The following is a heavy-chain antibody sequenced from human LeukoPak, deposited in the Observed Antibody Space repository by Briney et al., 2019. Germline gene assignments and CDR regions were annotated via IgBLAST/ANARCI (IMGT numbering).Heavy chain of an antibody. J-gene: IGHJ6*04. Sequence: PGGSLRLSCAASGFTFSDHYMDWVRQAPGKGLEWVCRSRIKANSYTTEYAASVKGRFTISRDDSKNSLYLQMSSLKTEDTAVYYCARYCSSTSCYSASPYGMDVWGKGTTVTVSS. CDR2: SRIKANSYTT. V-gene: IGHV3-72*01. CDR1: GFTFSDHY. CDR3: ARYCSSTSCYSASPYGMDV. D-gene: IGHD2-2*01.